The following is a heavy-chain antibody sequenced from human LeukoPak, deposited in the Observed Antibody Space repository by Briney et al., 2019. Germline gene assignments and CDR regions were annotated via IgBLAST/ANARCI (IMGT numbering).Heavy chain of an antibody. CDR3: ARGLALVREGIGLDY. Sequence: ASVKVSCKASGYTFTGYYMHWVRQAPGQGLEWMGWINPNSGGTNYAQKFQGRVTMTRDTSISTAYMELSRLRSDDTAVYYCARGLALVREGIGLDYWGQGTLVTVSS. CDR2: INPNSGGT. J-gene: IGHJ4*02. V-gene: IGHV1-2*02. D-gene: IGHD1-26*01. CDR1: GYTFTGYY.